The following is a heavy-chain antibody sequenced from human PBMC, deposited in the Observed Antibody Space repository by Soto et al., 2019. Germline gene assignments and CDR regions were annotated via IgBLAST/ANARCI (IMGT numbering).Heavy chain of an antibody. CDR3: ARATKRYYSYYCVMDV. CDR1: GGSVSSGDFY. J-gene: IGHJ6*02. CDR2: MYYSGST. V-gene: IGHV4-30-4*01. Sequence: QVQLQESGPGLVKPSQTLSLTCTVSGGSVSSGDFYWSWIRQPPGKGLEWIGYMYYSGSTYYNPSLKSRLTISVDTSKNQFSLKLSSVTAADTAVYFCARATKRYYSYYCVMDVWGQGTTVTVSS.